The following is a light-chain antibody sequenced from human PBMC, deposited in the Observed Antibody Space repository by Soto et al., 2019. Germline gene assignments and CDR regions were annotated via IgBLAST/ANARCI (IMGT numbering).Light chain of an antibody. Sequence: DIQMTQSPSSLSASVGDRVPITCRARQTIRNYLNWYQQKPGKAPKLLIYAASTLQSGVPSRFSGSGSGTDFTLTISRLQPEDFATYYCQQLNSYPWTFGQGTKVDI. V-gene: IGKV1-17*01. CDR3: QQLNSYPWT. CDR2: AAS. CDR1: QTIRNY. J-gene: IGKJ1*01.